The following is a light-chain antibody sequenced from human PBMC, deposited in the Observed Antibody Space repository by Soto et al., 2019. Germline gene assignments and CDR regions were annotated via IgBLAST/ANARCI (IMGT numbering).Light chain of an antibody. CDR1: SSNIGSNR. CDR3: AAWDDSLNGEVV. J-gene: IGLJ2*01. CDR2: STN. Sequence: QSVLTQPPSASGTPGQRVTISCSGSSSNIGSNRVNWYQQLPGTAPKLLIYSTNQRPSGVPDRFSGSKSDTSASLAISGLQSEDEADYYCAAWDDSLNGEVVFGGGTKVTVL. V-gene: IGLV1-44*01.